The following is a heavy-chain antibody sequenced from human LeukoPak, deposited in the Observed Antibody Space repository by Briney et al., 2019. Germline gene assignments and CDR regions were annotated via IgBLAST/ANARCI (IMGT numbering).Heavy chain of an antibody. CDR3: ARVEYSGSSDY. J-gene: IGHJ4*02. Sequence: GGSLRLSCAASGFTFSSYEMNWVRQAPGKGLEWVAVISYDGSNKYYADSVKGRFTISRDNSKNTLYLQMNSLRAEDTAVYYCARVEYSGSSDYWGQGTLVTVSS. CDR1: GFTFSSYE. D-gene: IGHD1-26*01. CDR2: ISYDGSNK. V-gene: IGHV3-30*04.